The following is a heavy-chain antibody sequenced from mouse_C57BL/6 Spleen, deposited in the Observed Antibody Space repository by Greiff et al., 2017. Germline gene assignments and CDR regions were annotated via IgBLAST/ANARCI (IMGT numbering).Heavy chain of an antibody. D-gene: IGHD1-1*01. V-gene: IGHV1-53*01. CDR3: AGGSSPYWYFDV. J-gene: IGHJ1*03. CDR2: INPSNGGT. Sequence: VKLQQPGTELVKPGASVKLSCKASGYTFTSYWMHWVKQRPGQGLEWIGNINPSNGGTNYNEKFKSKATLTVDKSSSTAYMQLSSLTSEDSAVYYCAGGSSPYWYFDVWGTGTTVTVSS. CDR1: GYTFTSYW.